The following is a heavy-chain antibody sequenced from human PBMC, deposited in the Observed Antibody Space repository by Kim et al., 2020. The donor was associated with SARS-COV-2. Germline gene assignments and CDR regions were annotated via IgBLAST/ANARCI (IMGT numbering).Heavy chain of an antibody. V-gene: IGHV5-10-1*01. J-gene: IGHJ4*02. CDR2: IDPSDSYT. CDR1: GYSFTSYW. Sequence: GESLKISCKGSGYSFTSYWISWVRQMPGKGLEWMGRIDPSDSYTNYSPSFQGHVTISADKSISTAYLQWSSLKASDTAMYYCASLGSSWYEEAGYWGQGTLVTVSS. D-gene: IGHD6-13*01. CDR3: ASLGSSWYEEAGY.